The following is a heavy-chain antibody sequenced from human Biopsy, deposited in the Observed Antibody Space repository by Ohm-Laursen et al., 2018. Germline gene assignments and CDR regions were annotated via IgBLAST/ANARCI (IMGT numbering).Heavy chain of an antibody. Sequence: TLSLSCTVYGESFNGYYWSWIRQTPGMGMEWIGAINHSGRTKYNPSLKRRVTISVDTSKNQFSLKVRSVTAADTSVYYCVRGVDYYDPYHYYALDVWGQGTTVTVSS. CDR2: INHSGRT. CDR1: GESFNGYY. J-gene: IGHJ6*02. D-gene: IGHD3-22*01. CDR3: VRGVDYYDPYHYYALDV. V-gene: IGHV4-34*01.